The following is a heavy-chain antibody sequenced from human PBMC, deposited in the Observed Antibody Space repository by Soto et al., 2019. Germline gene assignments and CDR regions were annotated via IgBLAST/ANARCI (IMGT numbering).Heavy chain of an antibody. J-gene: IGHJ4*02. D-gene: IGHD5-12*01. CDR1: GFTFNIYA. Sequence: GGSLRLSCAASGFTFNIYAMSWVRQAPGKGLEWVSAISGSGGGTYYADSVEGRFTISRDNSKNTLYLQMNSLRAEDTAVYYCAKELSGYSGFYFDYWGQGTLVTVSS. V-gene: IGHV3-23*01. CDR3: AKELSGYSGFYFDY. CDR2: ISGSGGGT.